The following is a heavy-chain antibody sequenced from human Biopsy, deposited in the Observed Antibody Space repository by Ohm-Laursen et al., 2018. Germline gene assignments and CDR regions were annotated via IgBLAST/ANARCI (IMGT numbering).Heavy chain of an antibody. Sequence: ATVKISCKASGYSFTSYYFHWVRQAPGQGLEWMGLINPGSGDTILAQKFQGRVSLTRDTSADTAYMKLTSLTSEDTATYYCARADASTFDSWGQGTLVTVSS. CDR2: INPGSGDT. CDR1: GYSFTSYY. CDR3: ARADASTFDS. V-gene: IGHV1-46*01. J-gene: IGHJ4*02.